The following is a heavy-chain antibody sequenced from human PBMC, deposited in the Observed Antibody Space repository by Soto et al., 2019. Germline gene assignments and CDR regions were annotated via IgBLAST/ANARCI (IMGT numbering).Heavy chain of an antibody. CDR2: IYYSGST. J-gene: IGHJ4*02. V-gene: IGHV4-39*01. CDR3: ARHLYCTNGVCYGHFDN. Sequence: SETLSLTCTVSGGSISSSSYYWGWIRQPPGKGLEWIGSIYYSGSTYYNPSLKSRVTISVDTSKNQFSLKLSSVTAADTAVYYCARHLYCTNGVCYGHFDNWGQGTLVTVSS. D-gene: IGHD2-8*01. CDR1: GGSISSSSYY.